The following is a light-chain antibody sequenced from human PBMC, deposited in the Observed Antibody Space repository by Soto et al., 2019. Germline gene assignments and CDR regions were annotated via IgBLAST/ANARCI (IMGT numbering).Light chain of an antibody. V-gene: IGKV3-11*01. CDR1: QNVDIC. CDR3: QQRRDWPPLT. J-gene: IGKJ4*01. Sequence: EVVLTQSPVTLALSPGERATLSCRASQNVDICVAWYQQKPGQAPRLLIYDASNRATGIPARFSGSGSGTDFTLTISSLEPEDFAVYYCQQRRDWPPLTFGGGTKVEIK. CDR2: DAS.